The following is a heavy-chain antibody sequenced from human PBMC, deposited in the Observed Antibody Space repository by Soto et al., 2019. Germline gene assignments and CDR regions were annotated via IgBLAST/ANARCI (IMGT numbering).Heavy chain of an antibody. D-gene: IGHD2-2*01. V-gene: IGHV3-74*01. Sequence: PGGSLRLSCAAPGFTFSSHWMNWVRQAPGKGLVWVSRISGDGRTTSHADSVKGRFTISRDNAKNTLYLQMNSLRVEDTAVYYCARGVPNCSSSSCYFDFWGQGILVTVSS. CDR3: ARGVPNCSSSSCYFDF. CDR2: ISGDGRTT. J-gene: IGHJ4*02. CDR1: GFTFSSHW.